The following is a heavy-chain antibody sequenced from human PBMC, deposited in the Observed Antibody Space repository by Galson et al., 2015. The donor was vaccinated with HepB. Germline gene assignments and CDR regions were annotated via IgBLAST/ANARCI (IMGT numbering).Heavy chain of an antibody. CDR3: AKESRDGYMGDAFDI. Sequence: SCKASGGTFSSYAMSWVRQAPGKGLEWVSAISGSGGSTYYADSVKGRFTISRDNSKNTLYLQMNSLRAEDTAVYYCAKESRDGYMGDAFDIWGQGTMVTVSS. J-gene: IGHJ3*02. CDR2: ISGSGGST. V-gene: IGHV3-23*01. D-gene: IGHD5-24*01. CDR1: GGTFSSYA.